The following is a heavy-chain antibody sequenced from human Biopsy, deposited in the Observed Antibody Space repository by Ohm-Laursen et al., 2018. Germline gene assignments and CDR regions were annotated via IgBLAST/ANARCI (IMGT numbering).Heavy chain of an antibody. Sequence: SDTLSLTCAVYGGSFSGYYWSWIRQPPGKGLEWIGEINHRGSTNYDPSLKSRVTISVDTSKNQFSLKLSSVTAADTAVYYCARDRDRRGWFDPWGQGTLVTVSS. V-gene: IGHV4-34*01. CDR3: ARDRDRRGWFDP. J-gene: IGHJ5*02. D-gene: IGHD1-14*01. CDR1: GGSFSGYY. CDR2: INHRGST.